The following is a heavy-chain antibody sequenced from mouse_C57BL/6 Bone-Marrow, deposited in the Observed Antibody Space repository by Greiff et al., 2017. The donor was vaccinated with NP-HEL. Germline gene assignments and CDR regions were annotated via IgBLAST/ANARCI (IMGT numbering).Heavy chain of an antibody. Sequence: DVKLVESGGGLVQPGGSMKLSCVASGFTFSNYWMNWVRQSPEKGLEWVAQIRLKSDNYATHYAESVKGRFTISRDDSKSSVYLQMNNLRAEDTGIYYCTRGYYYGSSQGWFAYWGQGTLVTVSA. V-gene: IGHV6-3*01. CDR3: TRGYYYGSSQGWFAY. CDR1: GFTFSNYW. J-gene: IGHJ3*01. D-gene: IGHD1-1*01. CDR2: IRLKSDNYAT.